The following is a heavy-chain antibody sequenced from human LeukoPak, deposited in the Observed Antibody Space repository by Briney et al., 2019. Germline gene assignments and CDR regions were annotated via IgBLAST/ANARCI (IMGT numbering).Heavy chain of an antibody. D-gene: IGHD5-24*01. V-gene: IGHV5-51*01. CDR2: IYPGDSGT. J-gene: IGHJ4*02. Sequence: GESLKISCKNSGYSFISYNIVWVRQMPGKGLEWMGIIYPGDSGTTYRPSFQGLVTISADKSISTAYLQWSSLKASDTAMYYCARLNAYNYGFDYWGQGTLVTVSS. CDR1: GYSFISYN. CDR3: ARLNAYNYGFDY.